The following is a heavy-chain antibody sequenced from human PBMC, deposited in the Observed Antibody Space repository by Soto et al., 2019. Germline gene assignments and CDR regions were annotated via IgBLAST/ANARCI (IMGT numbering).Heavy chain of an antibody. V-gene: IGHV3-73*01. D-gene: IGHD2-15*01. CDR2: IRGKADRYTT. CDR3: NRKHEKAEQDDHIDV. CDR1: GFSFGDSA. J-gene: IGHJ3*01. Sequence: GVSRRRSGSASGFSFGDSAFHCVRQASGNGLEWVGGIRGKADRYTTSYAGSVKGRFTISRDDSENAAYLQINKLQTEARALYYCNRKHEKAEQDDHIDVWGHETMVTV.